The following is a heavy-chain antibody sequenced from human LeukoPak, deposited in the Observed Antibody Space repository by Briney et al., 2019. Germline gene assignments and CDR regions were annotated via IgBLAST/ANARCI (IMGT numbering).Heavy chain of an antibody. J-gene: IGHJ3*02. Sequence: GGSLRLSCAASGFTFSSYAMSWVRQAPGKGLEWVSAISGSGDRTYYADSVKGRFTIFRDNSKNTLYVQMNSLRAEDTDVYYCAKEAPVGSGWSDAFDIWGQGTMVTVSS. V-gene: IGHV3-23*01. CDR3: AKEAPVGSGWSDAFDI. D-gene: IGHD6-19*01. CDR2: ISGSGDRT. CDR1: GFTFSSYA.